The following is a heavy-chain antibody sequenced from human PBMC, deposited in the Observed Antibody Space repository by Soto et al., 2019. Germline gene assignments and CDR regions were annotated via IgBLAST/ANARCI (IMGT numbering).Heavy chain of an antibody. V-gene: IGHV3-30*18. CDR2: ISYDGNNI. CDR3: ANRYFGMDV. Sequence: GXSLRLYCAASGFIFRNYGMNWARQAPVRGLEWVAVISYDGNNIYYSDSVKGRFTISRDNSNNTLYLQMNSLRSEDTAVYYCANRYFGMDVWGQGTTVTVSS. CDR1: GFIFRNYG. J-gene: IGHJ6*02.